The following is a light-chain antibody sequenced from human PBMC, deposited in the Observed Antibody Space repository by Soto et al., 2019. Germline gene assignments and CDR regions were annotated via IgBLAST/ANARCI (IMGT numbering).Light chain of an antibody. J-gene: IGKJ1*01. V-gene: IGKV1D-12*01. CDR1: QAISTW. CDR3: QQANSFPRT. CDR2: AAS. Sequence: DIQMTQSPSSVSASVGDRVTITCRASQAISTWSAWYQQKPGKAPKLLIYAASNLQTGVPSRFSGSGSGTDFTLTISSLQPEDFATYYCQQANSFPRTFGQGTKVEIK.